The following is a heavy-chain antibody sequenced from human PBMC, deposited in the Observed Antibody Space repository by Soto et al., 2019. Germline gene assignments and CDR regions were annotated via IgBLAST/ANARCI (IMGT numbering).Heavy chain of an antibody. D-gene: IGHD4-4*01. V-gene: IGHV4-31*03. Sequence: PSETLSLTCTVSGGSISSGDYYWSWVRQHPGKGLEWIGYRSYSGSTYYNPSLKSRVTIVVDTSRNQFSLRLSSVTAADTAVYYCARDGDGRMTTNPYYYNGMDVWGPGTTVTVSS. CDR3: ARDGDGRMTTNPYYYNGMDV. J-gene: IGHJ6*02. CDR2: RSYSGST. CDR1: GGSISSGDYY.